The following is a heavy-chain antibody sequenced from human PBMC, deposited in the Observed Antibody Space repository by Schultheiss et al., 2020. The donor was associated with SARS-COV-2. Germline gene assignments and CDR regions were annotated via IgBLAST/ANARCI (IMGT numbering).Heavy chain of an antibody. D-gene: IGHD3-22*01. J-gene: IGHJ4*02. V-gene: IGHV3-30*03. Sequence: SCAASGFTFSSYGMHWVRQAPGKGLEWVAVISYDGSNKYYADSVKGRFTISRDNSKNTLYLQMNSLRAEDTAVYYCARALYYYDSSGYYYAYWGQGTLVTVSS. CDR2: ISYDGSNK. CDR1: GFTFSSYG. CDR3: ARALYYYDSSGYYYAY.